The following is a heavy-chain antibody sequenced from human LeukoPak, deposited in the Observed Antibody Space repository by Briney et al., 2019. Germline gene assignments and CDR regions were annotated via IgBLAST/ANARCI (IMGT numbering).Heavy chain of an antibody. Sequence: PGGSLRLSCAASRFTFSSYAMSWVRQAPGKGLEWVSAIVDSGGSTYYADSVKGRFTISRDNSKNTLYLQMNSLRAEDTAVYYCAKASGSYSYNWFDPWGQGTLVTVSS. CDR1: RFTFSSYA. D-gene: IGHD1-26*01. CDR3: AKASGSYSYNWFDP. V-gene: IGHV3-23*01. J-gene: IGHJ5*02. CDR2: IVDSGGST.